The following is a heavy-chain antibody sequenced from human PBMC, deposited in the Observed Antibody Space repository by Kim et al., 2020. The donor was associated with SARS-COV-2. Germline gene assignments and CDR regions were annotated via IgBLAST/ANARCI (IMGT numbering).Heavy chain of an antibody. J-gene: IGHJ6*02. CDR3: ARQRYGDYVPYYYYYGMDV. Sequence: GESLKISCKGSGYSFTSYWISWVRQMPGKGLEWMGRIDPSDSYTNYSPSFQGHVTISADKSISTAYLQWSSLKASDTAMYYCARQRYGDYVPYYYYYGMDVWGQGTTVTVSS. CDR2: IDPSDSYT. D-gene: IGHD4-17*01. V-gene: IGHV5-10-1*01. CDR1: GYSFTSYW.